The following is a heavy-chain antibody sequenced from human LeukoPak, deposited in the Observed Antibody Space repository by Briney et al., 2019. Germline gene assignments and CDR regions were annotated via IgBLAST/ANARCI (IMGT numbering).Heavy chain of an antibody. J-gene: IGHJ4*02. CDR2: ISYDGSNK. Sequence: GGSLRLSCAASGFTFSSYAMHWVRQAPGKGLEWVAVISYDGSNKYYADSVKGRFTISRDNSKNTLYLQVNSLRAEDTAVYYCARDRLLWFGELDYWGQGTLVTVSS. CDR3: ARDRLLWFGELDY. CDR1: GFTFSSYA. V-gene: IGHV3-30-3*01. D-gene: IGHD3-10*01.